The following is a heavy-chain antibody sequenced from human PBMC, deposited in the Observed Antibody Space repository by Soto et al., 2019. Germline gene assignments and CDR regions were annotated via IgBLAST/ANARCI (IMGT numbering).Heavy chain of an antibody. CDR1: GYTFTSYD. Sequence: ASVKVSCKASGYTFTSYDINWVRQATGQGLEWMGWMNPNSGNTGYAQKFQGRVTMTRNTSISTAYMELSSLRSEDTAVYYCARVLARSTMVRGVLHGMDVWGQGTTVTVSS. CDR3: ARVLARSTMVRGVLHGMDV. CDR2: MNPNSGNT. D-gene: IGHD3-10*01. V-gene: IGHV1-8*01. J-gene: IGHJ6*02.